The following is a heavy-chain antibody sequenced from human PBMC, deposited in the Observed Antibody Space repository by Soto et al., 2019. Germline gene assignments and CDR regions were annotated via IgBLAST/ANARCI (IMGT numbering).Heavy chain of an antibody. V-gene: IGHV3-13*01. D-gene: IGHD2-8*01. Sequence: EVQLVESGGGLVQPGGSLRLSCAASGFTFSSYDMHWVRQATGKGLEWVSAIGTAGDTYYPGSVKGRFTISRENAKNSLYLQMNSLRAGDTAVSYCARGVACTNGVCFNYWYFDLCGRGTLVTVSS. J-gene: IGHJ2*01. CDR1: GFTFSSYD. CDR2: IGTAGDT. CDR3: ARGVACTNGVCFNYWYFDL.